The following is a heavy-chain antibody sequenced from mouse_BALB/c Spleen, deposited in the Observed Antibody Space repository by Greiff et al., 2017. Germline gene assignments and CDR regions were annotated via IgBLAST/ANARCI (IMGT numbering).Heavy chain of an antibody. J-gene: IGHJ1*01. Sequence: EASGFDFSRYWMSWARQAPGKGQEWIGEINPGSSTINYTPSLKDKFIISRDNAKNTLYLQMSKVRSEDTALYYCARLGNYGYFAVWGAGTTVTVSS. CDR2: INPGSSTI. CDR1: GFDFSRYW. D-gene: IGHD2-1*01. V-gene: IGHV4-2*02. CDR3: ARLGNYGYFAV.